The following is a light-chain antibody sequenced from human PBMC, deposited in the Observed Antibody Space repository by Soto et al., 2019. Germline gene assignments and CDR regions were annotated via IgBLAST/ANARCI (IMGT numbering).Light chain of an antibody. CDR1: QTVSSY. CDR2: GAS. Sequence: EIVLTQSPATLSLSPWERATLSCMASQTVSSYLLWYQQKPGQAPRLLIYGASIRATGIPDRFSGSGSETDFTLTISRLEPEDFALYYCQQDGSSAPITFGQGTRLEI. CDR3: QQDGSSAPIT. V-gene: IGKV3-20*01. J-gene: IGKJ5*01.